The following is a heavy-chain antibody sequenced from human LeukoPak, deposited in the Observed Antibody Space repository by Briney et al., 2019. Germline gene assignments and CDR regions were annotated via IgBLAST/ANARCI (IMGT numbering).Heavy chain of an antibody. D-gene: IGHD3-10*01. Sequence: SETLSLTCTVSGGSISSYYWSWIRQPPGKGLEWIGYIYYGGSTNYNPSLKSRVTISVDTSKNQFSLKLSSVTAADTAVYYCATSYYYGSGSYYPWAYWGQGTLVTVSS. CDR1: GGSISSYY. J-gene: IGHJ4*02. V-gene: IGHV4-59*01. CDR3: ATSYYYGSGSYYPWAY. CDR2: IYYGGST.